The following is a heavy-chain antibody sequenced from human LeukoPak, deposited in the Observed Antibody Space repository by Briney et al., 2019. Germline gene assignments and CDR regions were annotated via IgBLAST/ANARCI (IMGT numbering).Heavy chain of an antibody. V-gene: IGHV1-69*05. J-gene: IGHJ4*02. Sequence: SVKVSCKTSGGTFNNSAISWVRQAPGQGLEWLGGIMPLFGTAGYAQKFQGRVTMTRDTSTSTVYMELSSLRSEDTAVYYCAISSGWRGGFDYWGQGTLVTVSS. CDR2: IMPLFGTA. CDR3: AISSGWRGGFDY. D-gene: IGHD6-19*01. CDR1: GGTFNNSA.